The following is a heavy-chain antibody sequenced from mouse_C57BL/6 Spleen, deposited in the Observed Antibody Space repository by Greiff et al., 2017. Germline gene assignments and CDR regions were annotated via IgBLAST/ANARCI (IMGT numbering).Heavy chain of an antibody. J-gene: IGHJ1*03. CDR3: ARPQLGHWYFDV. Sequence: EVKLVESGGGLVKPGGSLKLSCAASGFTFSDYGMHWVRQAPEKGLEWVAYISSGSSTIYYADTVKGRYTSSRANAKNTLFLQMTSLRSEDTAMYYCARPQLGHWYFDVWGTGTTVTVSS. V-gene: IGHV5-17*01. CDR2: ISSGSSTI. CDR1: GFTFSDYG. D-gene: IGHD4-1*02.